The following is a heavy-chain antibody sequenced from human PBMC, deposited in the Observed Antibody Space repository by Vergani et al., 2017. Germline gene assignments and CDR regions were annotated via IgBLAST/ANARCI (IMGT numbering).Heavy chain of an antibody. Sequence: EVQLVPSGAEVKKPGESLTISCKGSGYSFTSYWIGWVRQMPGKGLEWMGIIYPGDSDTRYSPSFQGQVTISADKSISTAYLQWSSLKASDTAMYYCARLVGYDILTGYYANWFDPWGQGTLVTVSS. V-gene: IGHV5-51*01. CDR1: GYSFTSYW. CDR2: IYPGDSDT. J-gene: IGHJ5*02. CDR3: ARLVGYDILTGYYANWFDP. D-gene: IGHD3-9*01.